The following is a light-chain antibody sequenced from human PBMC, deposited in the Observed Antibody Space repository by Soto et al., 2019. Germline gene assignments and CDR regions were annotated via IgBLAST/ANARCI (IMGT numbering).Light chain of an antibody. CDR2: SNN. CDR1: SSNIGSNY. V-gene: IGLV1-47*02. J-gene: IGLJ2*01. Sequence: QAVLTQPPSASGTPGQSVTISCSGSSSNIGSNYVYWYQQLPGTAPKLLIYSNNQRPSGVPDRFSGSKSGTSASLAISGLRSEDEADYYCAAWDDSLSVVVFGGGTKLTVL. CDR3: AAWDDSLSVVV.